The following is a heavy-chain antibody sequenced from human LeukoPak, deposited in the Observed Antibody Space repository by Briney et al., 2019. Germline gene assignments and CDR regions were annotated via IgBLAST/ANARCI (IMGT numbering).Heavy chain of an antibody. CDR1: GFTFSSYS. J-gene: IGHJ3*02. V-gene: IGHV3-21*01. D-gene: IGHD3-9*01. CDR2: ISSSSSYI. Sequence: GGSLRLSCAASGFTFSSYSMNWVRQAPGKGLEWVSSISSSSSYIYYADSVKGRFTISRDNAKNSLYLQMNSLRAEDTAVYYCARDLDPRTGTNYDILTGYEWAFDIWGQGTMVTVSS. CDR3: ARDLDPRTGTNYDILTGYEWAFDI.